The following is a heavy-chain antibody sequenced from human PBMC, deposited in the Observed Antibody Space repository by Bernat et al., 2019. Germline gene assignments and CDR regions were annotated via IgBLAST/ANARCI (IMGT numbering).Heavy chain of an antibody. CDR2: INHSGST. CDR3: ARWAGRYCSSTSCYYYYYGMDV. J-gene: IGHJ6*02. CDR1: GGSFSGYY. D-gene: IGHD2-2*01. V-gene: IGHV4-34*01. Sequence: QVQLQQWGAGLLKPSETLSLTCAVYGGSFSGYYWSWIRQPPGKGLGWIGEINHSGSTNYNPSLKSRVTISVDTSKNQFSLKLSSVTAADTAVYYCARWAGRYCSSTSCYYYYYGMDVWGQGTTVTVSS.